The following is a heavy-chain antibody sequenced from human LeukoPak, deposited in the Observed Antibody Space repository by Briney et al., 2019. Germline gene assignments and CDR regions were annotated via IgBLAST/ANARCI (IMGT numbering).Heavy chain of an antibody. J-gene: IGHJ6*03. D-gene: IGHD6-6*01. Sequence: SETLSLTCAVSGVSISSSYWSWIRQPPGKGLEWMGYIYYSGNTNYNPSLKSRVAMSIDTSKNQFSLKLTSVTAADTALYYCARDGSGSSADVWGKGTSVTVS. CDR2: IYYSGNT. CDR1: GVSISSSY. CDR3: ARDGSGSSADV. V-gene: IGHV4-59*01.